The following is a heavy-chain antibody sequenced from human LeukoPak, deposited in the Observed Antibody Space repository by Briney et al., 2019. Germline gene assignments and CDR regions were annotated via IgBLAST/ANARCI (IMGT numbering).Heavy chain of an antibody. CDR3: ARDSSPVGGDNWFDP. CDR2: IYTSGST. V-gene: IGHV4-4*07. J-gene: IGHJ5*02. D-gene: IGHD2-2*01. Sequence: PSETLSLTCTVSGGSISSYYWSWIRQPAGKGLEWIGRIYTSGSTNYNPSLKSRVTMSVDTSKNQFSLKLSSVTAADTAVYYCARDSSPVGGDNWFDPWGQGTLVTVSS. CDR1: GGSISSYY.